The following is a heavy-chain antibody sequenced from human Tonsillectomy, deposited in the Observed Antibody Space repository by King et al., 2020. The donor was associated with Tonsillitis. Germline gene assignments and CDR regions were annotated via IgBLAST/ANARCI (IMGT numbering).Heavy chain of an antibody. CDR3: ATTSGTGGTFDF. CDR2: IKQDGSEK. D-gene: IGHD7-27*01. J-gene: IGHJ3*01. Sequence: VQLVESGGGLVQPGGSLRLSCAASGITFSSYWMSWVRQTPGKGLEWVANIKQDGSEKYYVDSVKGRFTISRDNAKNSLYLHMNSLRAEDMAVYYCATTSGTGGTFDFWGQGTMVTVSS. CDR1: GITFSSYW. V-gene: IGHV3-7*03.